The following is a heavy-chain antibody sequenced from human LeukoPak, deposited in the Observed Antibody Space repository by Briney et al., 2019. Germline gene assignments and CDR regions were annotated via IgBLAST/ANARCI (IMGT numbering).Heavy chain of an antibody. CDR1: GFTFRDYA. D-gene: IGHD4-17*01. CDR2: ISGSGGST. J-gene: IGHJ5*02. CDR3: AKGARVTTRSWFDP. V-gene: IGHV3-23*01. Sequence: GGSQRLSCAASGFTFRDYAMSWVRQAPEKGLEWVSVISGSGGSTYYADSVKGRFTISRDNSQNTLYLQMSSLRVDDTAIYYCAKGARVTTRSWFDPWGQGTLVTVSS.